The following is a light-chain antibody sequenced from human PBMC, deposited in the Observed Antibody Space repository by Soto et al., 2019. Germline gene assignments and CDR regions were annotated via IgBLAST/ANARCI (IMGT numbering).Light chain of an antibody. CDR3: QQYNSYSWT. CDR1: QSISSW. CDR2: KAS. V-gene: IGKV1-5*03. Sequence: DIQMTQSPSTLSAAVIDIVTITFLASQSISSWLAWYQQKPGKAPKLLIHKASSLQSGVPSRCSGSGSWTEFTLTISSLQPDDFATYYCQQYNSYSWTFGQGTKVDIK. J-gene: IGKJ1*01.